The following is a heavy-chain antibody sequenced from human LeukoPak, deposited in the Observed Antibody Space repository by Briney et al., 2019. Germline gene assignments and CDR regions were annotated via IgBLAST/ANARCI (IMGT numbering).Heavy chain of an antibody. J-gene: IGHJ4*02. CDR1: GYTFTSYY. D-gene: IGHD1-26*01. V-gene: IGHV1-46*01. Sequence: ASVKVSCKASGYTFTSYYMHWVRQAPGQGLEWMGIINPSGGSTSYAQKFQGRVTMTRDTSTSTVYMELSSLRSEDTAVYYCARGTKSGSYYVAPFDYWGQGTLVTVSS. CDR3: ARGTKSGSYYVAPFDY. CDR2: INPSGGST.